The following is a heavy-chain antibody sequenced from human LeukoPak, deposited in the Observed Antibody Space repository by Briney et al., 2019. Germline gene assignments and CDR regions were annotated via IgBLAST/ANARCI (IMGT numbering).Heavy chain of an antibody. CDR2: IDPSDSYT. V-gene: IGHV5-10-1*01. J-gene: IGHJ4*02. CDR3: ARLTKSGDCSSTSCYD. CDR1: GYSFTSYW. Sequence: GESLKISCKGPGYSFTSYWISWVRQMPGKGLEWMGRIDPSDSYTTYSPSFQGHVTISADKSISTAYLQWSSLKASDTAMYYCARLTKSGDCSSTSCYDWGQGTLVTASS. D-gene: IGHD2-2*01.